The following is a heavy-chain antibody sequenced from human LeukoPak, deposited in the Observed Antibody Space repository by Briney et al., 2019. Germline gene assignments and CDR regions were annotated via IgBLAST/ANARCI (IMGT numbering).Heavy chain of an antibody. J-gene: IGHJ4*02. Sequence: GGSLRLSCAASGFTFSVNGMHWVRQAPGKGLEWVAFIRNDGSDKYYADSVKGRFSITRDNSKNTLYLQMNSLKPEDTAVYYCARDWSLWGQGTLVTVSS. CDR1: GFTFSVNG. CDR3: ARDWSL. V-gene: IGHV3-30*02. CDR2: IRNDGSDK.